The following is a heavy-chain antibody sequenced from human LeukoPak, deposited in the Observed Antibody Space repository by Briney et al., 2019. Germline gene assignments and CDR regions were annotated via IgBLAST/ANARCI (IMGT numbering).Heavy chain of an antibody. Sequence: GRSLRPSSAASGFCLKLHVMLYLRQAPGKGLVWVSHINGDESITDYADSVKGRFTISRDNAKNTLYLQMNSLRAEDTAVYYCVRVRIINDWSHWKFVRWGRGTLVTVSS. CDR2: INGDESIT. CDR3: VRVRIINDWSHWKFVR. V-gene: IGHV3-74*01. J-gene: IGHJ2*01. D-gene: IGHD3-3*01. CDR1: GFCLKLHV.